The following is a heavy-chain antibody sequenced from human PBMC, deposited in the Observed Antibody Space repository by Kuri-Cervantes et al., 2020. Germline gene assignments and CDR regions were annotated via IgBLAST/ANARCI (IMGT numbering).Heavy chain of an antibody. Sequence: GGSLRLSCAASGFTVSSNYMSWVRQAPGKGLEWVSVIYSGGSTYYADSVKGRFTISRDNSKNSLYLQMNSLRAEDTAVYYCARAPAMVTRYYFDYWGQGTLVTVSS. V-gene: IGHV3-53*01. CDR2: IYSGGST. CDR1: GFTVSSNY. D-gene: IGHD5-18*01. CDR3: ARAPAMVTRYYFDY. J-gene: IGHJ4*02.